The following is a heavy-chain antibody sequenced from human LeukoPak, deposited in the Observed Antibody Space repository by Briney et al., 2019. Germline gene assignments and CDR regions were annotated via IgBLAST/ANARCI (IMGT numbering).Heavy chain of an antibody. Sequence: GGSLRLSCAASGFTFSSYAMSWVRQAPGKGLEWVSAISGSGGSTYYADSVKGRFTISRDNSKNTLYLQMNSLRAGDTAVYYCARESCSGSTCYLFDYWGQGTLVTVSS. V-gene: IGHV3-23*01. CDR1: GFTFSSYA. CDR2: ISGSGGST. D-gene: IGHD2-15*01. CDR3: ARESCSGSTCYLFDY. J-gene: IGHJ4*02.